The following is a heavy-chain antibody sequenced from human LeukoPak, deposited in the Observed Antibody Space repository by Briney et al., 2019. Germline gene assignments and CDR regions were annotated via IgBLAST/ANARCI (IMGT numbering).Heavy chain of an antibody. CDR2: IYPRDGST. CDR3: ARDQALYYYYGMDV. J-gene: IGHJ6*02. CDR1: GYTFTSNY. V-gene: IGHV1-46*01. Sequence: ASVKVSCKASGYTFTSNYIHWVRQAPGQGLEWMGMIYPRDGSTSYAQKFQGRVTVTRDTSTSTVHMELSGLRSEDTAVYYCARDQALYYYYGMDVWGQGTTVTVSS.